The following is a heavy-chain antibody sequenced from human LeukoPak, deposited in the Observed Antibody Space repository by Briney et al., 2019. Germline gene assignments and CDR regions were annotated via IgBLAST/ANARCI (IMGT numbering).Heavy chain of an antibody. V-gene: IGHV4-30-4*08. CDR1: GGSISSGDYY. D-gene: IGHD3-22*01. CDR3: ARDRRVVIDY. Sequence: SETLSLTCTVSGGSISSGDYYWSWIRQPPRKGLEWIGYIYYSGSTYYNPSLKSRVTISVDPSKYQFSLKLSSVTAADTAVYYCARDRRVVIDYWGQGTLVTVSS. J-gene: IGHJ4*02. CDR2: IYYSGST.